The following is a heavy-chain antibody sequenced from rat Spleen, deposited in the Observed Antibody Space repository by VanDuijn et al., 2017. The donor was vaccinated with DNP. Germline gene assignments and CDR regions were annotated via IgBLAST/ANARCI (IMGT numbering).Heavy chain of an antibody. CDR1: GFSLISNS. V-gene: IGHV2-1*01. CDR2: IWSGGNT. Sequence: QVQLKESGPGLVQPSQTLSLTCTVSGFSLISNSVHWVRQPPGKGLEWIGVIWSGGNTDYNSTLKSRLSISRDTSKSQVFLKMNSLQTEDTATYYCARGIPEFDYWGQGVMVTVSS. D-gene: IGHD1-4*01. CDR3: ARGIPEFDY. J-gene: IGHJ2*01.